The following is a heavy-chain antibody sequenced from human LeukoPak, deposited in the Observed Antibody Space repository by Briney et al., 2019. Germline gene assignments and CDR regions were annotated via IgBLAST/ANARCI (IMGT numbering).Heavy chain of an antibody. J-gene: IGHJ4*02. Sequence: GGSLRLSCVVSGFTFGTYVMHWVRQAPGKGLEWVAIIWYDGSNKYYADSVKGRFTISRDNSKNTLYLQMNSLRAEDTAVYYCARASGAYPYDFDYWGQGTLVTVSS. D-gene: IGHD2-8*01. CDR1: GFTFGTYV. CDR2: IWYDGSNK. CDR3: ARASGAYPYDFDY. V-gene: IGHV3-33*08.